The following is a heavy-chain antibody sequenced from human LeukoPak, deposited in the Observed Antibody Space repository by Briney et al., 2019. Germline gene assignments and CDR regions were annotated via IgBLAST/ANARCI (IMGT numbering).Heavy chain of an antibody. CDR2: IYTYNGDT. D-gene: IGHD6-13*01. CDR3: ARDRTASGTRGLWGRAQLGPDAFDI. J-gene: IGHJ3*02. V-gene: IGHV1-18*04. Sequence: ASVKVSCKASGYTFTSYSINRVRQPPGQGLEWMGWIYTYNGDTNNAQNLQGRVTLTTDTSTTTAYMELRSLRSDDTAVYYCARDRTASGTRGLWGRAQLGPDAFDIWGQGTMVTVSS. CDR1: GYTFTSYS.